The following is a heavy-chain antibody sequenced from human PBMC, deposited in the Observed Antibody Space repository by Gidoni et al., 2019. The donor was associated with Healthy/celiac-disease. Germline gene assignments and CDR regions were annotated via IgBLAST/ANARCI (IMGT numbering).Heavy chain of an antibody. D-gene: IGHD7-27*01. Sequence: EVQLVESGGGLVQPGGSLRLSCAASGFTFSSYEMNWVRQAPGKGLEWVSYISSSGSTIYYADSVKGRFTISRDNAKNSLYLQMNSLRAEDTAVYYCARDSGAELGTMAFDIWGQGTMVTVSS. CDR1: GFTFSSYE. CDR3: ARDSGAELGTMAFDI. V-gene: IGHV3-48*03. J-gene: IGHJ3*02. CDR2: ISSSGSTI.